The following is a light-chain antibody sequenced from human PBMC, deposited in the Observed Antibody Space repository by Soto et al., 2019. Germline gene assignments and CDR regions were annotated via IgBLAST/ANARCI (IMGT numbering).Light chain of an antibody. J-gene: IGKJ4*01. CDR3: QQGYSTLLT. CDR2: AAS. Sequence: DIQMTQSPSSLSASVGDRVTITCRASQSISRYLKWYQQKPGEAPELLIYAASSLQTGVPSRFSGTGSGTEFTLTISNLQPEDFATYSCQQGYSTLLTFGGGTKVEIK. CDR1: QSISRY. V-gene: IGKV1-39*01.